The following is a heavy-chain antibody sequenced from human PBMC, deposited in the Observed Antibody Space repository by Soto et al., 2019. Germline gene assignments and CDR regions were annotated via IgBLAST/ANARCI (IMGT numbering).Heavy chain of an antibody. J-gene: IGHJ4*02. Sequence: GGSLRLSCAASGFTFSSYAMSWVRQAPGKGLEWVSAISGSGGSTYYADSVKGRFTISRDNSKDTLYLQMNSLRAEDTAVYYCAKIEGSGTYFDYWGQGTLVTVSS. D-gene: IGHD3-10*01. CDR1: GFTFSSYA. CDR3: AKIEGSGTYFDY. V-gene: IGHV3-23*01. CDR2: ISGSGGST.